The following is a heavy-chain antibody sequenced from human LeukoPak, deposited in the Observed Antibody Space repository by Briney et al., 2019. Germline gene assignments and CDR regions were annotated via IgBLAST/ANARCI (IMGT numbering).Heavy chain of an antibody. CDR2: IKQDGREK. V-gene: IGHV3-7*01. D-gene: IGHD1-26*01. Sequence: PGGSLRLSCAASGFTFSSYWMSWVRQAPGKGLEWVANIKQDGREKYYVDSVKGRFTISRDNAKNSLYLQMNSLRAEDTAVYDCARAIGGSYYVFDYWGQGTLVTVSS. J-gene: IGHJ4*02. CDR1: GFTFSSYW. CDR3: ARAIGGSYYVFDY.